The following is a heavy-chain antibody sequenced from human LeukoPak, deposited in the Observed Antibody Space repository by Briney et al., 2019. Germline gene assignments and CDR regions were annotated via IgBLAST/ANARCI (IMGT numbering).Heavy chain of an antibody. J-gene: IGHJ4*02. CDR3: ARGRKWLRFQADY. Sequence: ASVKVSCKASRYTFTGYYMHWVRQATGQGLEWMGWMNPNSGNTGYAQKFQGRVTMTRNTSISTAYMELSSLRSEDTAVYYCARGRKWLRFQADYWGQGTLVTVSS. CDR2: MNPNSGNT. V-gene: IGHV1-8*02. CDR1: RYTFTGYY. D-gene: IGHD5-12*01.